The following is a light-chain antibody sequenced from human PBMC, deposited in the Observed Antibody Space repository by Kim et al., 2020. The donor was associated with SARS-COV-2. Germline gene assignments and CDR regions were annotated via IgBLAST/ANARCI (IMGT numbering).Light chain of an antibody. CDR1: SSDVGGYNY. V-gene: IGLV2-14*04. CDR3: SSYTSSSTYV. J-gene: IGLJ1*01. CDR2: DVT. Sequence: GQSVTISCTGTSSDVGGYNYVSWYQQHPGKAPKLMIYDVTQRPSGVSNRFSGSKSGNTASLTISGPQAEDEADYYCSSYTSSSTYVFGTGTKVTVL.